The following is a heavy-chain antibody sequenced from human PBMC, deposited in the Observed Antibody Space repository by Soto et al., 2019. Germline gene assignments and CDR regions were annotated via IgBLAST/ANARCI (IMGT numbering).Heavy chain of an antibody. CDR2: IKQDGSET. Sequence: EVYLVESGGDLVQPGGSLRLSCAASGFIFSDHWMNWVRQAPGKGLEWVANIKQDGSETKYVESVRGRFTISRDNAKNPLYLQMNPLRAEDTAVYYCAGGTGWLTDKWGQGTLVAVSS. J-gene: IGHJ4*02. V-gene: IGHV3-7*04. CDR3: AGGTGWLTDK. CDR1: GFIFSDHW. D-gene: IGHD5-18*01.